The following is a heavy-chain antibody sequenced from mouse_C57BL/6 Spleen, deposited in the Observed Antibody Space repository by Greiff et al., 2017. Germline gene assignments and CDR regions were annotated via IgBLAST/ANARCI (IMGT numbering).Heavy chain of an antibody. Sequence: VQLQQSGPELVKPGASVKISCKASGYAFSSSWMNWVKQRPGKGLEWIGRIYPGDGDTNYNGKFKGKATLTADKSSSTAYMQLSSLTSEDSAVYVCEAITTEADLDYWGQGTTLTVSS. CDR3: EAITTEADLDY. CDR2: IYPGDGDT. J-gene: IGHJ2*01. V-gene: IGHV1-82*01. CDR1: GYAFSSSW. D-gene: IGHD1-1*01.